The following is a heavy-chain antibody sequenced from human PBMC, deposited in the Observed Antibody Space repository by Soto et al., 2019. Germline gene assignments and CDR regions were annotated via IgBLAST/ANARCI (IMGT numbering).Heavy chain of an antibody. CDR2: IRSKANSYAT. D-gene: IGHD2-21*02. J-gene: IGHJ6*02. CDR3: TRGIVVVTEAEFDYYGMDV. Sequence: EVQLVESGGGLVQPGGSLKLSCAASGFTFSASAMHWVRQASGKGLEWVGRIRSKANSYATAYAASVKGRFTISRDDSKNTAYLQMNSLKTEDTAVYYCTRGIVVVTEAEFDYYGMDVWGQGTTVTVSS. CDR1: GFTFSASA. V-gene: IGHV3-73*02.